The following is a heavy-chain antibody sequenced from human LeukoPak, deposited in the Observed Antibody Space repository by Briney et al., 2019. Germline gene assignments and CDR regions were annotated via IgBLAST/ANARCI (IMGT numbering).Heavy chain of an antibody. CDR2: IGSNGRST. CDR1: GFTFYRLA. J-gene: IGHJ4*02. V-gene: IGHV3-64D*06. D-gene: IGHD6-19*01. CDR3: VNQISGLVY. Sequence: PGGSLRLSCSGSGFTFYRLAMHWVRQAPGKGLEYVSGIGSNGRSTYNADSVKGRFTISRDNSKNTLFLQMTSLRAEDTAVYYCVNQISGLVYWGQGTLVTVSS.